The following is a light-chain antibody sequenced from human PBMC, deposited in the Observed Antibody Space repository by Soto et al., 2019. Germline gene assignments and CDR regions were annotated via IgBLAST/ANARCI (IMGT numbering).Light chain of an antibody. V-gene: IGKV2-28*01. CDR1: LSLLHRNGYNY. CDR3: MQSLQTPNT. Sequence: DIVLTQSPLSLAVTLGEPASISCRSSLSLLHRNGYNYVNWYLQKPGQSPQLLIHLGSNRASGVPVRFSGSGSGTDFTLQISRVEAEDVGVYHCMQSLQTPNTFGQGTKVEIK. CDR2: LGS. J-gene: IGKJ1*01.